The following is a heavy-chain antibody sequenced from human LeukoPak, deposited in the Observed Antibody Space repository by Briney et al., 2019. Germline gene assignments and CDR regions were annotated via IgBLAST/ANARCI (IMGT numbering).Heavy chain of an antibody. CDR1: GGSISSGGYY. J-gene: IGHJ4*02. CDR3: ARGSLGSSGYYFDY. Sequence: PSQTLSLTCTVSGGSISSGGYYWSWIRQHPGKGLEWIVYIYYSGSTYYNPSLKSRVTISVDTSKNRFSLKLSSVTAADTAVYYCARGSLGSSGYYFDYWGQGTLVTVSS. D-gene: IGHD3-22*01. CDR2: IYYSGST. V-gene: IGHV4-31*03.